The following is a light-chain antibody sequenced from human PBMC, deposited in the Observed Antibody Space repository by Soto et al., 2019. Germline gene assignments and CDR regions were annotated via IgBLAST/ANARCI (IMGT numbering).Light chain of an antibody. V-gene: IGLV2-8*01. Sequence: SVLAQPPSASGSPGQSVTISCTGTSSDVGDYNYVSWYQQYPGKAPKLMIYEVCKRPSGVPDRVSGSKSGNMAFLTVSGLQAEDEADYYCSSYAGSNARVFGTGTKVTGL. J-gene: IGLJ1*01. CDR1: SSDVGDYNY. CDR2: EVC. CDR3: SSYAGSNARV.